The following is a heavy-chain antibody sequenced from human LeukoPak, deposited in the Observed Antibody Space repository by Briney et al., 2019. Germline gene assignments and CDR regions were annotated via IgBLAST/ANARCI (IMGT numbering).Heavy chain of an antibody. Sequence: SETLSLTCTVSGGSISGSSFYWGWSRQPPGKGLEWIGSIYYRGSTYYNPSLKSRVTISVDTSKNQFSLKLSSVTAADTAVYYCARHVGSRWYTDYWGQGTLVTVSS. CDR3: ARHVGSRWYTDY. CDR1: GGSISGSSFY. D-gene: IGHD6-13*01. J-gene: IGHJ4*02. CDR2: IYYRGST. V-gene: IGHV4-39*01.